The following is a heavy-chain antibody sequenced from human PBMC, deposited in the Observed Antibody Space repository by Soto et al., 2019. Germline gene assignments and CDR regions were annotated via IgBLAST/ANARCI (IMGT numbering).Heavy chain of an antibody. J-gene: IGHJ4*02. D-gene: IGHD6-13*01. CDR2: IYHSGST. CDR3: ARSLDSSWSYFDY. V-gene: IGHV4-4*02. CDR1: GGSISSSNW. Sequence: SETLSLTCAVSGGSISSSNWWSWVRQPPGKGLEWIGEIYHSGSTNYNPSLKSRVTISVDKSKNQFSLKLSSVTAADTAVYYCARSLDSSWSYFDYWGQGTLVTVSS.